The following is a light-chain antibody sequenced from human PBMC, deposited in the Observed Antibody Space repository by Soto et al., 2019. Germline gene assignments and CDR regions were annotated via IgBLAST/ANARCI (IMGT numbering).Light chain of an antibody. CDR3: QHSFSTPRT. Sequence: DIQMTQSPSSQSASVGDRVTITCRASQSINSYLYWYQQKPGKAPKLLIYAASSLQSGVPSRFSGSGSETDSTLTITSLQPDDFATYYCQHSFSTPRTFGQGTRVDI. J-gene: IGKJ1*01. CDR1: QSINSY. CDR2: AAS. V-gene: IGKV1-39*01.